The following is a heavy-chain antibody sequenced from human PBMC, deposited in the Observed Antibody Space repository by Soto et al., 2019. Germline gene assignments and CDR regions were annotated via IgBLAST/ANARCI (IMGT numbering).Heavy chain of an antibody. Sequence: QVQLVQSGAEVKKPGSSVKVSCKASGGTFSNYGIIWVRQAPGQGLEWMGGIIPIYGTVNYAQNFQGRVTITADETTNTAYMELSSLTSEDTAVFYCARSYYDSSGVLRGGPDYWGQGTLVTV. CDR3: ARSYYDSSGVLRGGPDY. D-gene: IGHD3-22*01. CDR2: IIPIYGTV. CDR1: GGTFSNYG. J-gene: IGHJ4*02. V-gene: IGHV1-69*01.